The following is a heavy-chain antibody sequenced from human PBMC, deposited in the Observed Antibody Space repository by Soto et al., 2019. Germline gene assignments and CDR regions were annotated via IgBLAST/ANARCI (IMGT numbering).Heavy chain of an antibody. CDR3: VKGSRDSSGWYGDDY. CDR1: GFTLSNYA. J-gene: IGHJ4*02. Sequence: GGSLRLSCSASGFTLSNYAMHWVRQAPGKGLEYVSIISRDGGSTYYADSVKGRFTISRDNSKNTLYLQLSSLRAEDTAMYHCVKGSRDSSGWYGDDYWGQGTLVTVSS. V-gene: IGHV3-64D*08. D-gene: IGHD6-19*01. CDR2: ISRDGGST.